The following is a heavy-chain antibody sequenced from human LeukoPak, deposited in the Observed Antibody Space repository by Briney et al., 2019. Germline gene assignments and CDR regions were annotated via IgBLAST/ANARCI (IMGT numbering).Heavy chain of an antibody. CDR3: AKGADCGGDCWYFDY. D-gene: IGHD2-21*02. V-gene: IGHV3-23*01. CDR2: ISGSGGST. J-gene: IGHJ4*02. CDR1: GFTFSSYG. Sequence: PGGSLRLSCAASGFTFSSYGMHWVRQAPGKGLEWVSVISGSGGSTYYADSVKGRFTISRDNSKNTLYLQMNSLRAEDTAVYYRAKGADCGGDCWYFDYWGQGTLVTVSS.